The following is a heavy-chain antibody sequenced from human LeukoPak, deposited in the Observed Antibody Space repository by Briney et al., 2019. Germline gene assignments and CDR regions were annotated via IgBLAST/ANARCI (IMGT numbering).Heavy chain of an antibody. J-gene: IGHJ4*02. CDR1: GASISSWY. V-gene: IGHV4-39*07. CDR3: ARTGDTAMVVFDY. Sequence: SETLSLTCTVSGASISSWYWSWIRQPPGKGLEWIGSIYYSGSTYYSPSLKSRVTISVDTSKNQFSLKLSSVTAADTAVYYCARTGDTAMVVFDYWGQGTLVTVSS. D-gene: IGHD5-18*01. CDR2: IYYSGST.